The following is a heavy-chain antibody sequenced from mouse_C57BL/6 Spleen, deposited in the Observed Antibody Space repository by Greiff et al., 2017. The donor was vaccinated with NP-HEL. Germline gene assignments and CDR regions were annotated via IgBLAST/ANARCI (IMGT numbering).Heavy chain of an antibody. Sequence: VKLMESGPGLVQPSQSLSITCTVSGFSLTSYGVHWVRQSPGKGLEWLGVIWSGGSTDYNAAFISRLSISKDNSKSQVFFKMNSLQADDTAIYYCARGGITTLRDYAMDYWGQGTSVTVSS. CDR1: GFSLTSYG. CDR2: IWSGGST. CDR3: ARGGITTLRDYAMDY. J-gene: IGHJ4*01. V-gene: IGHV2-2*01. D-gene: IGHD1-1*01.